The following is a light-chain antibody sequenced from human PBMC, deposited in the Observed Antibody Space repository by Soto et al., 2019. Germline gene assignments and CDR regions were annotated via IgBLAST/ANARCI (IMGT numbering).Light chain of an antibody. J-gene: IGKJ4*01. V-gene: IGKV3-11*01. Sequence: EIVLTQSPATLSLSPGDRAVLSCRASQSVSRSLTWYQHKPGQAPRLLIYDASTRATGIPRRFSGSGSGTDFTLTISSLEPEDFAVYYCQPRSNRFGGGTKVEIK. CDR1: QSVSRS. CDR3: QPRSNR. CDR2: DAS.